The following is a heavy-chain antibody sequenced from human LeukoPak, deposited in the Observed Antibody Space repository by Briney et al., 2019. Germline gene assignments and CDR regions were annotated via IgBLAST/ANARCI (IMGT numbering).Heavy chain of an antibody. D-gene: IGHD3-22*01. CDR2: IDPSDSYT. Sequence: GASLQISCKGSGYSFTSYWISWVRQMPGKGLEWMGRIDPSDSYTNYSPSFQGHVTISADKSISTAYLQWSSLKASDTAMYYCARRGGDYDSSGYYFQHWGQGTLVTVSS. CDR1: GYSFTSYW. J-gene: IGHJ1*01. V-gene: IGHV5-10-1*01. CDR3: ARRGGDYDSSGYYFQH.